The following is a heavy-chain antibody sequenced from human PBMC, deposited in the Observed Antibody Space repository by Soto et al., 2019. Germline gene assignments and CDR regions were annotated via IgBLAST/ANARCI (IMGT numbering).Heavy chain of an antibody. V-gene: IGHV1-69*13. Sequence: SVKVSCKASGGTFSSYAISWVRQAPGQGLEWMGGIIPIFGTANYAQKFQGRVTITADESTSTAYMELSSLRSEDTAVYYCARLYCGGDCYYPRWFDPWGQGTXVTVSS. CDR3: ARLYCGGDCYYPRWFDP. CDR1: GGTFSSYA. CDR2: IIPIFGTA. J-gene: IGHJ5*02. D-gene: IGHD2-21*02.